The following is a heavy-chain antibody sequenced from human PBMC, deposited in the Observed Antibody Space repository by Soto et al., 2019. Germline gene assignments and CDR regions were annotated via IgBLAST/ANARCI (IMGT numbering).Heavy chain of an antibody. CDR2: IIPIFGTA. J-gene: IGHJ4*02. Sequence: SVKVSCKASGGTFSSYAISWVRQAPGQGLEWMGGIIPIFGTANYAQKFQGRVTITADESTSTAYMELSSLRSEDTAVYYCATQTYYYDSSGYPYWGQGTLVTVSS. CDR1: GGTFSSYA. V-gene: IGHV1-69*13. D-gene: IGHD3-22*01. CDR3: ATQTYYYDSSGYPY.